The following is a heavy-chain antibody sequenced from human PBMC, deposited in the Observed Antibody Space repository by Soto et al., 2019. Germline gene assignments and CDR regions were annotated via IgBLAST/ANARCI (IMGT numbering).Heavy chain of an antibody. CDR2: IHSSGATV. CDR1: GFTFRDYY. V-gene: IGHV3-11*01. Sequence: QVQLVESGGGLVQPGGSLRLSCAASGFTFRDYYMTWIRQAPGKGLEWISYIHSSGATVYYADSVKGRFTTSRDNAKNSLYLHMNSLRSDDTAVYYCARAVNWNEFDPWGQGTLVTVSA. J-gene: IGHJ5*02. D-gene: IGHD1-1*01. CDR3: ARAVNWNEFDP.